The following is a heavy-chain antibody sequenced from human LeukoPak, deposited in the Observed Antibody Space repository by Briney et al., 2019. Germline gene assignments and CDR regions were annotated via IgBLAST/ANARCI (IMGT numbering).Heavy chain of an antibody. CDR1: GFTFSDSW. CDR3: AKGSSPVVPAAMDY. CDR2: MNQDGSEK. D-gene: IGHD2-2*01. J-gene: IGHJ4*02. V-gene: IGHV3-7*03. Sequence: GGSLRLSCAVSGFTFSDSWMSWVRQAPGKGLEWVANMNQDGSEKDYVDSVKGRFTISRDNSKNTLYLQMNSLRAEDTAVYYCAKGSSPVVPAAMDYWGQGTLVTVSS.